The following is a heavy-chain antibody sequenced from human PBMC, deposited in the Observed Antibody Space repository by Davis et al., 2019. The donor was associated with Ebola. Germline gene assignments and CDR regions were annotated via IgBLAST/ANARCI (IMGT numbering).Heavy chain of an antibody. CDR1: GFTFSSYE. D-gene: IGHD3-22*01. CDR2: ISSSGRAI. V-gene: IGHV3-48*03. CDR3: AREADYYDSSGYSHYFDY. J-gene: IGHJ4*02. Sequence: GESLKISCVASGFTFSSYEMNWVRQAPGKGLEWVSYISSSGRAIYYADSVKGRFTISRDNAKNSLYLQMNSLRAEDTAVYYCAREADYYDSSGYSHYFDYWGQGTLVTVSS.